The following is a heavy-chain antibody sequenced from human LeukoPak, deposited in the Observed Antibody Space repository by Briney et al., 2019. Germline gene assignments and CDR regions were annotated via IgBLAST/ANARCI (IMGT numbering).Heavy chain of an antibody. CDR2: IKSDGSGI. V-gene: IGHV3-74*01. J-gene: IGHJ4*02. Sequence: PGGSLRLSCAASGFTFSSYAISWVRQAPGKGLEWVSRIKSDGSGISHADSVKGRFTISRDNAKNTLYLQMNSLRGDDTAVYYCASGRWSDYLDHWGQGTLVTVSS. CDR3: ASGRWSDYLDH. D-gene: IGHD3-3*01. CDR1: GFTFSSYA.